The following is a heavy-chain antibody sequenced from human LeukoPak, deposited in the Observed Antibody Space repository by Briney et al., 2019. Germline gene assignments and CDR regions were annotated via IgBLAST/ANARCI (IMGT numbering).Heavy chain of an antibody. D-gene: IGHD6-6*01. CDR1: GFTFSDYY. CDR3: ASRARPGYYYGMDV. CDR2: ISGSGSHT. J-gene: IGHJ6*02. V-gene: IGHV3-11*03. Sequence: PGGSLRLSCAASGFTFSDYYMSWIRQAPGKGLEWVSYISGSGSHTTYADSVKGRFTISRRNSENTLYLQMNSPRAEDTAVYYCASRARPGYYYGMDVWGQGTTVTVSS.